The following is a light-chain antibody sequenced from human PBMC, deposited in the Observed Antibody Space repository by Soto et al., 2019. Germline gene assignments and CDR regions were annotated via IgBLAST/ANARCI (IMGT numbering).Light chain of an antibody. Sequence: DIVMTQSPDSLAVSLGERATINCKSSKSVLYSSNDKNYLAWYQQKPGQPPKLLINWASTRESGVPDRFSGAGSGTDFTLTISSLQAEDVAVYYCQQFYTTPTFGQGTKVEI. V-gene: IGKV4-1*01. CDR3: QQFYTTPT. CDR1: KSVLYSSNDKNY. J-gene: IGKJ1*01. CDR2: WAS.